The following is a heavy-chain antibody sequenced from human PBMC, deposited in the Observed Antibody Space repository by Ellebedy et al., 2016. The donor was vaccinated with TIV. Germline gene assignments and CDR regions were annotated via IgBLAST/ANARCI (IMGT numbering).Heavy chain of an antibody. CDR3: ARVLGVDSGYDFFRPHFDY. J-gene: IGHJ4*02. CDR1: GYTFTSYY. D-gene: IGHD5-12*01. V-gene: IGHV1-3*01. Sequence: ASVKVSCXASGYTFTSYYMHWVRQAPGQRPEWMGWINGGNGNTKYSQKFQGRVTITRDTSASTAYMELSSLRSEDTAVYYCARVLGVDSGYDFFRPHFDYWGQGTLVTVSS. CDR2: INGGNGNT.